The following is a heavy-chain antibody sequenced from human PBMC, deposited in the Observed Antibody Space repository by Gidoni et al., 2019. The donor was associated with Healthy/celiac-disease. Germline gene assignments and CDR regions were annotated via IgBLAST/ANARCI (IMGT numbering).Heavy chain of an antibody. J-gene: IGHJ5*02. CDR3: AHAEEYYDYVWGSYFFGWFDP. D-gene: IGHD3-16*01. CDR1: GFSLSTRGVG. V-gene: IGHV2-5*02. CDR2: IDWDDDQ. Sequence: QITLKESGPTLVKPTQTLTLTCTFSGFSLSTRGVGVGWIRQPPGKALEWLALIDWDDDQRYSPSLKSRLTITKDTSKNQVVLTMTNMDPVDTATYYCAHAEEYYDYVWGSYFFGWFDPWGQGTLVTVSS.